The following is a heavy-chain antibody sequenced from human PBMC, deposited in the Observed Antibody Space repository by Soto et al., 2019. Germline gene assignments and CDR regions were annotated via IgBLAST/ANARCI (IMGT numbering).Heavy chain of an antibody. J-gene: IGHJ4*02. D-gene: IGHD3-16*02. CDR1: GGSISSGDYY. CDR2: IYYSGST. Sequence: QVQLQESGPGLVKPSQTLSLTCTVSGGSISSGDYYWSWIRQPPGKGLEWIGYIYYSGSTYYNPSLKSRVTISVDTSKNQFSLKRSSVTAADTAVYYCARGKSLGELSSRFDYWGQGTLVTVSS. CDR3: ARGKSLGELSSRFDY. V-gene: IGHV4-30-4*01.